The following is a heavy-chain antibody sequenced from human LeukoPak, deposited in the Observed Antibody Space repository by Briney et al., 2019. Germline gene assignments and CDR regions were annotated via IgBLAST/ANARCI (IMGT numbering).Heavy chain of an antibody. Sequence: GRSLRLSCAASGFTFSSYAMHWVRQAPGKGLEWVAVISYDGSNKYYADSVKGRFTISRDNSKNTLYLQMNSLRAEDTAVYYCAGEPGGGFDYWGQGTLVTVSS. CDR2: ISYDGSNK. V-gene: IGHV3-30-3*01. J-gene: IGHJ4*02. D-gene: IGHD3-16*01. CDR3: AGEPGGGFDY. CDR1: GFTFSSYA.